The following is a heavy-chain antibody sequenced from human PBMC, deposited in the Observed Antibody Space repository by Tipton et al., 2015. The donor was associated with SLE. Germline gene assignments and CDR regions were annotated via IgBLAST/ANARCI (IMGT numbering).Heavy chain of an antibody. CDR3: ARVPAVAGTGVAY. CDR2: INHSGST. CDR1: GGSFSGYY. V-gene: IGHV4-34*01. D-gene: IGHD6-19*01. J-gene: IGHJ4*02. Sequence: TLSLTCVVYGGSFSGYYWNRIRQSPGKVLEWIGEINHSGSTNYNPSLKSRVTISLDTSKNQFSLMVNSVTAADTAMYYCARVPAVAGTGVAYWGQGTLVTVSS.